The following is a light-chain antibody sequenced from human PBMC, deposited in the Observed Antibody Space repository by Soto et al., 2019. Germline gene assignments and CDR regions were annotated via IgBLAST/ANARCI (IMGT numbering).Light chain of an antibody. Sequence: QSVLTQPASVSGSPGQSITIYCTGTTSDVGGYNFVSWYQLHPGKAPKLMIFEVSNRPSGVSNRFSGSKSGNTASLTISGLQAEDEADYYCSSYTSSGTRVFGTGTQLTVL. CDR2: EVS. CDR3: SSYTSSGTRV. V-gene: IGLV2-14*01. J-gene: IGLJ1*01. CDR1: TSDVGGYNF.